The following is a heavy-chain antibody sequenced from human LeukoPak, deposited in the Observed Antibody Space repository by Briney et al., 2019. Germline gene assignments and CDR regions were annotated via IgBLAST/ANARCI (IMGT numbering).Heavy chain of an antibody. J-gene: IGHJ4*02. Sequence: PGGSLRPSCAASGFTFSSYWMSWVRQAPGKGLEWVASINPDGNKKYSADSVKGRFTISRDNAENSLYLQMNSLRVEDTAFYYCARDLAYSRLDYWGQGMLVTVSS. CDR2: INPDGNKK. CDR1: GFTFSSYW. D-gene: IGHD5-18*01. V-gene: IGHV3-7*01. CDR3: ARDLAYSRLDY.